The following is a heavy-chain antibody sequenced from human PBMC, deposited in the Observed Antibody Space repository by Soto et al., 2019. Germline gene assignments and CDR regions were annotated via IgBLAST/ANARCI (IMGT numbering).Heavy chain of an antibody. CDR3: FKEVVAATAPV. CDR1: GFTFSSNW. V-gene: IGHV3-7*05. CDR2: IRQDGSEI. J-gene: IGHJ4*02. D-gene: IGHD2-15*01. Sequence: GGSLRLSCVGSGFTFSSNWMTWVRQAPGKGLEWVANIRQDGSEINYVDSVKGRFTISRDNTKNSLYLQMNSLRAEDTAVYYCFKEVVAATAPVWGQGTLVTVSS.